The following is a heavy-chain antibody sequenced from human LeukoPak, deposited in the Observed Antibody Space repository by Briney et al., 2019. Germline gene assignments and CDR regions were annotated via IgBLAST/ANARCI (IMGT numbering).Heavy chain of an antibody. Sequence: SETLSLTCTVSGGSISSYYWSWIRQPPGKGLEWIGYIYYSGSTNYNPSLKSRVTISVGTSKNQFSLKLSSVTAADTAVYYCARGVRGVSAYYYYYYMDVWGKGTTVTVSS. CDR3: ARGVRGVSAYYYYYYMDV. J-gene: IGHJ6*03. D-gene: IGHD3-10*01. V-gene: IGHV4-59*01. CDR2: IYYSGST. CDR1: GGSISSYY.